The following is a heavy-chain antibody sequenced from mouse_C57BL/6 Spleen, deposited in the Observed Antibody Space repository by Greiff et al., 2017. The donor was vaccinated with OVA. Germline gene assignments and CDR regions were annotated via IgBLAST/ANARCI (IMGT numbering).Heavy chain of an antibody. CDR2: IHPNSGST. CDR1: GYTFTSYW. D-gene: IGHD2-1*01. Sequence: VQLQQPGAELVKPGASVKLSCKASGYTFTSYWMHWVKQRPGQGLEWIGMIHPNSGSTNYNEKFTSKATLTVDKSSSTAYMQLSSLTSEDSAVYYCARAYYGNRYFDVWGTGTTVTVSS. J-gene: IGHJ1*03. CDR3: ARAYYGNRYFDV. V-gene: IGHV1-64*01.